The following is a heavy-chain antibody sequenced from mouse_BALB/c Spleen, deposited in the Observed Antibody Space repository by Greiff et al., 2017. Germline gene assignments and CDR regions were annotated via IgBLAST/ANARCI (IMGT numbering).Heavy chain of an antibody. J-gene: IGHJ4*01. D-gene: IGHD3-1*01. Sequence: DVKLQESGPGLVKPSQSLSLTCTVTGYSITSDYAWNWIRQFPGNKLEWMGYISYSGSTSYNPSLKSRISITRDTSKNQFFLQLNSVTTEDTATYYCASPSGYYYAMDYWGQGTSVTVSS. CDR2: ISYSGST. V-gene: IGHV3-2*02. CDR1: GYSITSDYA. CDR3: ASPSGYYYAMDY.